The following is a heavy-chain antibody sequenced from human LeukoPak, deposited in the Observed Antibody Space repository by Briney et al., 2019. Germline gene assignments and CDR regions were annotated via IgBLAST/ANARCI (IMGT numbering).Heavy chain of an antibody. CDR1: GYTFTGYY. V-gene: IGHV1-2*02. J-gene: IGHJ5*02. Sequence: ASVKVSCKASGYTFTGYYMHWVRQAPGQGLEWMRWINPNSGDTNYAQKFQGRVTMTRDTSISTAYMELSRLRSDDTAVYYCARDGSGSTGYNWFDPWGQGTLVTVSS. CDR3: ARDGSGSTGYNWFDP. D-gene: IGHD3-10*01. CDR2: INPNSGDT.